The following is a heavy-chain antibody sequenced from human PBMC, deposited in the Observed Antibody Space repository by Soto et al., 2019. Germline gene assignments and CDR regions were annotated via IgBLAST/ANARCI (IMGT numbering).Heavy chain of an antibody. Sequence: ASVKVSCKASGGTFSSYAISWVRQAPGQGLEWMGGIIPIFGTANYAQKFQGRVTITADESTSTAYMELSSLRSEDTAVYYCARDYSTYYYGSGSLLHYYYYYGMDVWGQGTTVTVSS. V-gene: IGHV1-69*13. J-gene: IGHJ6*02. D-gene: IGHD3-10*01. CDR3: ARDYSTYYYGSGSLLHYYYYYGMDV. CDR2: IIPIFGTA. CDR1: GGTFSSYA.